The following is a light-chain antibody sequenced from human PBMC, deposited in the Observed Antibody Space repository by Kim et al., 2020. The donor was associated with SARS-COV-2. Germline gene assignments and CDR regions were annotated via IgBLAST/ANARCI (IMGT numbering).Light chain of an antibody. CDR1: DIGGQN. Sequence: SYELTQPPSLSVAPGKTATIPCGGNDIGGQNVHWYQQRPGQAPVLVMSYDTDRPSGIPERFSGSNSGNTATLTISRVEAGDEADYYCQVWDIRSDHLVFGGGTKLTVL. CDR3: QVWDIRSDHLV. J-gene: IGLJ3*02. CDR2: YDT. V-gene: IGLV3-21*01.